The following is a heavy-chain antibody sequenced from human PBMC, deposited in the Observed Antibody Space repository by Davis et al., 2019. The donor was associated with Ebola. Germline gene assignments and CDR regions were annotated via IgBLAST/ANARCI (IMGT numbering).Heavy chain of an antibody. CDR2: IYYRVNT. V-gene: IGHV4-39*07. J-gene: IGHJ5*02. Sequence: PSETLSLTCTVSGGSISSSGYYWGWIRQPPGKGLEWIGSIYYRVNTYCNPFLKSRVTISVDTSKNQFSLNLNSVTAADTAVYYCARAPLLELELHLLSWFDPWGQGTLVTVSS. CDR3: ARAPLLELELHLLSWFDP. D-gene: IGHD1-7*01. CDR1: GGSISSSGYY.